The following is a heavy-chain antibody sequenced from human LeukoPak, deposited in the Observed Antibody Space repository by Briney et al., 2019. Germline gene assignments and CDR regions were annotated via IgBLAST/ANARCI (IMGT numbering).Heavy chain of an antibody. Sequence: ASVKVSCKASGYTFTSYGISWVRQAPGQGLEWMGWISAYNGNTNYAQKLQGRVTMTTDTSTSTAYMELRSLRSDDTAVYYCAREEGPKSFYGMDVWGQGTTVTVSS. CDR1: GYTFTSYG. V-gene: IGHV1-18*01. CDR2: ISAYNGNT. CDR3: AREEGPKSFYGMDV. J-gene: IGHJ6*02.